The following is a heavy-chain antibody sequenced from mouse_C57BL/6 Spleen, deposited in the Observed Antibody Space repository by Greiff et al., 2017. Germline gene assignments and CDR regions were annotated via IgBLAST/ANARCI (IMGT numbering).Heavy chain of an antibody. CDR2: LNPNNGGT. CDR1: GYTFTDSY. CDR3: ARRTGD. J-gene: IGHJ2*01. V-gene: IGHV1-26*01. Sequence: VQLQQSGPELVKPGASVKISCKASGYTFTDSYMNWVKPSPGKSLEWIGDLNPNNGGTSYNQKFKGKATLTVDKSSSTADMELRSLTSEDSAVYYCARRTGDWGQGTTLTVSS.